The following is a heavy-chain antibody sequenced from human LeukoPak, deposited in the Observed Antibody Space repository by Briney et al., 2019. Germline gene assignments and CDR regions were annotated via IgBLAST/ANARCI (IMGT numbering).Heavy chain of an antibody. CDR1: GGSIRSSSYY. D-gene: IGHD4-17*01. J-gene: IGHJ4*02. CDR3: ARKDYGDFYFDY. V-gene: IGHV4-39*01. CDR2: IYYSGST. Sequence: PSETLSLTCSVSGGSIRSSSYYWDWIRQPPGKGPEWIGCIYYSGSTYYNPSLKSRVTISVDTSKNQFSLKLSSVTAADTAVYYCARKDYGDFYFDYWGQGTLVTVSS.